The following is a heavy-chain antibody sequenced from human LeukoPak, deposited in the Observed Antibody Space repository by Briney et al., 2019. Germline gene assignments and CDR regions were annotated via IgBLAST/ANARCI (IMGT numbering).Heavy chain of an antibody. Sequence: GGSLRLSCAASGFIFSSYSMNWVRQAPGKGLERVSYLGPTSSTISYADSVRGRFTISRDNAKNSVSLEMNSLRAEDTAVYYCARSGGGDCYGCNWFDPWGQGTLVTVSS. D-gene: IGHD2-21*02. V-gene: IGHV3-48*01. CDR1: GFIFSSYS. J-gene: IGHJ5*02. CDR3: ARSGGGDCYGCNWFDP. CDR2: LGPTSSTI.